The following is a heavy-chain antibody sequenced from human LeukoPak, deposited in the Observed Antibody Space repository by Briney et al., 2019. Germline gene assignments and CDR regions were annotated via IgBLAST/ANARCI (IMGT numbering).Heavy chain of an antibody. CDR1: GGSFSGYY. CDR2: IYYSGST. D-gene: IGHD1-1*01. V-gene: IGHV4-59*01. J-gene: IGHJ6*03. CDR3: ARTTLYYYYMDV. Sequence: SETLSLTCAVYGGSFSGYYWSWIRQPPGKGLEWIGYIYYSGSTNYNPSLKSRVTISVDTSKNQFSLKLSSVTAADTAVYYCARTTLYYYYMDVWGKGTTVTISS.